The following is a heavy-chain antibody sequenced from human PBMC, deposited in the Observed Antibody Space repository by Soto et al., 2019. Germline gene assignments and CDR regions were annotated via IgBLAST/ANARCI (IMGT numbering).Heavy chain of an antibody. D-gene: IGHD3-9*01. Sequence: VASVKVSCKASGYTFTSYGISWVRQAPGQGLEWMGRISAYNGTTNYAQKLQGRVTMTTDTSTSTAYMELRSLRSDDTAVYYCARMRLTGGNWFDPWGQGTLVTVSS. CDR3: ARMRLTGGNWFDP. CDR1: GYTFTSYG. V-gene: IGHV1-18*04. CDR2: ISAYNGTT. J-gene: IGHJ5*02.